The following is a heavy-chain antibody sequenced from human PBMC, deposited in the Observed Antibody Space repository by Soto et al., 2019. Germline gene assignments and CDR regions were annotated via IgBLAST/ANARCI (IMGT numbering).Heavy chain of an antibody. CDR3: AKEAYGTVVVTANNNWFDP. CDR1: GFTFSSYA. J-gene: IGHJ5*02. V-gene: IGHV3-23*01. CDR2: ISGSGGST. Sequence: GGSLRLSCAASGFTFSSYAMSWVRQAPGKGLEWVSAISGSGGSTYYAESVKGRFTISRDNSKNTLYLQMNSLRAEDTADYYRAKEAYGTVVVTANNNWFDPWGQGTLVTVSS. D-gene: IGHD2-2*01.